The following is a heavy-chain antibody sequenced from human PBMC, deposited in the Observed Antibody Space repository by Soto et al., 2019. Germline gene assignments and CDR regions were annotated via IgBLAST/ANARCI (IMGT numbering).Heavy chain of an antibody. Sequence: SETLSLTCTVSGGSISNYYWTWVRQPPGKGLEWIGYVYYSGSTNYNPSLESRVTISIDTSKNQFSLKMKSVTAADTAVYYCVRDYLLTGFDPWGQGTLVTVSS. J-gene: IGHJ5*02. V-gene: IGHV4-59*01. CDR1: GGSISNYY. CDR3: VRDYLLTGFDP. D-gene: IGHD3-9*01. CDR2: VYYSGST.